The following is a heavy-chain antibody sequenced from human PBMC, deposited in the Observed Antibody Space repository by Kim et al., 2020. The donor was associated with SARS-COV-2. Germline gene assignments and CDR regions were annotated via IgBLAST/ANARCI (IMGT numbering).Heavy chain of an antibody. Sequence: SVKVSCKASGGTFSSYAISWVRQAPGQGLEWMGRIIPILGIANYEQKFQGRVTITADKSTSTAYMELSSLRSEDTAVYYCARDGGDGYRRYWGQGTLVTVSS. CDR2: IIPILGIA. CDR1: GGTFSSYA. V-gene: IGHV1-69*04. J-gene: IGHJ4*02. CDR3: ARDGGDGYRRY. D-gene: IGHD3-16*01.